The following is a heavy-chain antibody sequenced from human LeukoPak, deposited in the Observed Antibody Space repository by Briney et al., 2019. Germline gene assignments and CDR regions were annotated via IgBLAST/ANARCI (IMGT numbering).Heavy chain of an antibody. CDR3: ARGSSSSWDSVDY. Sequence: SETLSLTCTVSGGSISSYHWSWIRQPAGKGLEWIGRIYISGNTNYNPSLKSRVTMSVDTSKNQFSLKLSSVTAADTAVYYCARGSSSSWDSVDYWGQGTLVTVSS. CDR1: GGSISSYH. CDR2: IYISGNT. D-gene: IGHD6-6*01. V-gene: IGHV4-4*07. J-gene: IGHJ4*02.